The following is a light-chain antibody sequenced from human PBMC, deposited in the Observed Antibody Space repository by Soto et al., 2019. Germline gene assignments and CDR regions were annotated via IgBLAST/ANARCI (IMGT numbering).Light chain of an antibody. Sequence: EIVMTQSPATLSVSPGERATLSCRASQSVSINLAWYQQKPGQASSLLIYGASTRATGIPARFSGSGSGTEFTLTISSLQSEDSAVYYCQQYNNWPPWTFGPGTQVEI. CDR1: QSVSIN. CDR2: GAS. V-gene: IGKV3-15*01. CDR3: QQYNNWPPWT. J-gene: IGKJ1*01.